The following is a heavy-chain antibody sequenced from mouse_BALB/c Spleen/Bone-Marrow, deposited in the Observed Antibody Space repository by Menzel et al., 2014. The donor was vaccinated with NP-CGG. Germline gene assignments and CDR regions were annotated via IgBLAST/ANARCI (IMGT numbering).Heavy chain of an antibody. CDR2: INPSTGYT. CDR3: ARMGVWG. CDR1: GYTFTSYW. J-gene: IGHJ4*01. V-gene: IGHV1-7*01. D-gene: IGHD2-10*02. Sequence: QVHVKQSGAEPAKPGASVKMSCKASGYTFTSYWMHWVKQRPGQGLEWIGYINPSTGYTEYNQKFKDKATLTADKSSSTAYMQLSSLTSEDSAVYYCARMGVWGWGQGTSVTVSS.